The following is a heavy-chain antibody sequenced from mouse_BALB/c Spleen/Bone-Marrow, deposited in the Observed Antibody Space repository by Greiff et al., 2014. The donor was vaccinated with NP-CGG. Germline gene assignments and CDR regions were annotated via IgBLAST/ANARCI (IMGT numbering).Heavy chain of an antibody. CDR2: IDPYYGGT. V-gene: IGHV1-39*01. CDR1: GYSFTGYN. J-gene: IGHJ3*01. CDR3: ARRGSSGYWFAY. Sequence: VQLQQSGPELEKPGASVKIPCQASGYSFTGYNINWVKQSNGKSLEWLGNIDPYYGGTSYNQKFKAKATLTVDRSSSTAYMQLKSLTSEDSAVYYCARRGSSGYWFAYWGQGTLVTVSA. D-gene: IGHD3-1*01.